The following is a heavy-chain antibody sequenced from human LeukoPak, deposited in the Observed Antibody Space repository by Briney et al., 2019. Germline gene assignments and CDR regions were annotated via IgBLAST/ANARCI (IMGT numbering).Heavy chain of an antibody. CDR1: GFTFSSYG. J-gene: IGHJ3*02. CDR2: IRYDGSNK. CDR3: AKPLEKVPAAIFAFDI. Sequence: GGSLRRSCAASGFTFSSYGMHWVRQAPGKGLEWVAFIRYDGSNKYYADSVKGRFTISRDNSKNTLYLQMNSLRAEDTAVYYCAKPLEKVPAAIFAFDIWGQGTMVTVSS. V-gene: IGHV3-30*02. D-gene: IGHD2-2*02.